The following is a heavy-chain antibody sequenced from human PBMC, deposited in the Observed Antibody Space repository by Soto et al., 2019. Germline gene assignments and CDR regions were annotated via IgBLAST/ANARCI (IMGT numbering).Heavy chain of an antibody. CDR3: VRGQPHRITIFEVVIRSYDYGMDV. Sequence: QVQLQQWGAGLLKPSETLSLTCAVYGGSFTGYYWTWIRQTPGKGLEWIGEINYRGSTYYNPSLESRITMAVDTSKNQFSLKLSSVTAADTAGYFCVRGQPHRITIFEVVIRSYDYGMDVWGQGTTVTVSS. CDR1: GGSFTGYY. J-gene: IGHJ6*02. D-gene: IGHD3-3*01. V-gene: IGHV4-34*01. CDR2: INYRGST.